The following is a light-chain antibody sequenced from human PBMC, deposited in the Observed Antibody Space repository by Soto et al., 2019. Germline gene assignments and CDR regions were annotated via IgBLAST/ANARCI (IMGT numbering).Light chain of an antibody. CDR1: QSVSSN. V-gene: IGKV3-15*01. CDR3: XXYXXXXPLFX. CDR2: GAS. J-gene: IGKJ3*01. Sequence: EIVMTQSPATLSVSPGERATLSCRASQSVSSNLAWYQQKPGQAPRLLIYGASTRATGIPARFSGSGSGTEFTLTISSLQSXDXAXXYXXXYXXXXPLFXXXPGTKVDIK.